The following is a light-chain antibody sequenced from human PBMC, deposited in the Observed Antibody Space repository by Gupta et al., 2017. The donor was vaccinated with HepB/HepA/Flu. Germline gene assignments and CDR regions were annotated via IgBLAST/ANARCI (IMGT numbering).Light chain of an antibody. CDR2: RNH. V-gene: IGLV1-47*01. J-gene: IGLJ1*01. CDR3: ATWDDSVSGYV. CDR1: SSNIGDNF. Sequence: QSVLTQPPSPSGAPGLRVTISCSGSSSNIGDNFVYWYFQLPGPAPKLLIFRNHQRPSEVPDRFSASKSGTSASLAISGLRSEDEADYYCATWDDSVSGYVFGTGTRVSVL.